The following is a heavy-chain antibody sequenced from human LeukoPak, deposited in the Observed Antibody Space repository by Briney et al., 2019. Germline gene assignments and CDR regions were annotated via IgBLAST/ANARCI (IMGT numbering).Heavy chain of an antibody. CDR2: INPSGGST. CDR1: GYTFTSNY. J-gene: IGHJ5*02. CDR3: ARDAGSGSYHNWFDP. Sequence: ASVTVSCKASGYTFTSNYMHWVRQAPGQGLEWMGIINPSGGSTNYAQKFQGRVTMTRDTSTSTVYMELSSLRTDDTAVYYCARDAGSGSYHNWFDPWGQGTLVTVSS. V-gene: IGHV1-46*01. D-gene: IGHD1-26*01.